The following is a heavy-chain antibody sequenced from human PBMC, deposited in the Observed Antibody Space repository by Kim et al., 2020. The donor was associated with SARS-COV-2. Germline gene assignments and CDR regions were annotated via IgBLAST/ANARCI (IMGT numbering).Heavy chain of an antibody. V-gene: IGHV3-30*01. J-gene: IGHJ3*02. D-gene: IGHD6-19*01. Sequence: ANSVKGHFTITRANATHPLYLQMNSLRAEDTAVYYCAGNHSGWFVFDIWGQGTMVTVSS. CDR3: AGNHSGWFVFDI.